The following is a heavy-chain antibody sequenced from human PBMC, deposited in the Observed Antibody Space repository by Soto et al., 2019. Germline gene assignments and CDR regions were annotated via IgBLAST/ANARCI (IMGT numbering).Heavy chain of an antibody. V-gene: IGHV3-23*01. Sequence: GGSLRLSCAASGFTFSSYAMSWVRQAPGKGLEWVSAISGSGGSTYYADSVKGRFTISRDNSKNTLYLQMNSLRAEDTAVYYCAEDQGVTIIWGWLFDYWGQGTLVTVSS. CDR3: AEDQGVTIIWGWLFDY. D-gene: IGHD3-10*01. J-gene: IGHJ4*02. CDR2: ISGSGGST. CDR1: GFTFSSYA.